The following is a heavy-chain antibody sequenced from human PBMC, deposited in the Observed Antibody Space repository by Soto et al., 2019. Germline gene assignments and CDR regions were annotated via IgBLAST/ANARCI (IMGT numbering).Heavy chain of an antibody. D-gene: IGHD5-18*01. CDR1: GYTFTSYA. J-gene: IGHJ4*02. CDR3: ALNFGYSYGYKYYFDY. V-gene: IGHV1-3*01. CDR2: INAGNGNT. Sequence: QVQLVQSGAEVKKPGASVKVSCKASGYTFTSYAMHWVRQAPGQRLEWMGWINAGNGNTKYSQKFQGRVTITRDTSESRAYMELSRLRSEDTAVYYCALNFGYSYGYKYYFDYWGQGTLVTVSS.